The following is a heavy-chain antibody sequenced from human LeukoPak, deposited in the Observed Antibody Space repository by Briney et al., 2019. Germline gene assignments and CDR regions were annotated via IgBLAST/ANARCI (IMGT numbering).Heavy chain of an antibody. Sequence: GGSLRLSCAASGFTFSSYGMHWVRQAPGKGLEWVAVIWYDGSNKYYADSVKGRFTISRDNSKNTLYLQMNSLRAEDTAVYYCAKDLNSYGYLGCVYRGQGTLVTVSS. J-gene: IGHJ4*02. CDR1: GFTFSSYG. V-gene: IGHV3-33*06. D-gene: IGHD5-18*01. CDR2: IWYDGSNK. CDR3: AKDLNSYGYLGCVY.